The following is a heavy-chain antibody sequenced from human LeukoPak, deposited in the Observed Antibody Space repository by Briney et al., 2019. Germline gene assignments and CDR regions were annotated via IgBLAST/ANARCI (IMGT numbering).Heavy chain of an antibody. Sequence: ASVKVSCKASGYTFTGYYMHWVRQAPGQGLEWMGWINPNSGGTNYAQKFQGRVTMTRDTSISTAYMELSRLRSDDTAVYYCARDWYYYGSTNWFDPWGQGTLVTVSS. V-gene: IGHV1-2*02. CDR3: ARDWYYYGSTNWFDP. D-gene: IGHD3-10*01. J-gene: IGHJ5*02. CDR2: INPNSGGT. CDR1: GYTFTGYY.